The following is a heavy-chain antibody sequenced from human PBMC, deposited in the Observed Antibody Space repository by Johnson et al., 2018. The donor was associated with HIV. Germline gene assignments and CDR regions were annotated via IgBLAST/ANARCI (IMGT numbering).Heavy chain of an antibody. Sequence: VQLVESGGGLVQPGGSLRLSCAASGFTFSSYAMSWVRQAPGKGLEWVSAISGSGGSTYYADSVKGQFTISRDNSKNTLYLQMNSLKTEDTAVYYCTRHGGYDPRGYVGAFDIWGQGTMVTVSS. J-gene: IGHJ3*02. CDR1: GFTFSSYA. CDR2: ISGSGGST. V-gene: IGHV3-23*04. CDR3: TRHGGYDPRGYVGAFDI. D-gene: IGHD5-12*01.